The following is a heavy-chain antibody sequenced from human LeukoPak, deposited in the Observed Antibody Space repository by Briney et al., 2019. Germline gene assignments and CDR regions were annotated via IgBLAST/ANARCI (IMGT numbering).Heavy chain of an antibody. D-gene: IGHD3-3*01. Sequence: GGSLRLSCAASGFTFSRYSMNWVCQAPGKGLEWVSYISSSSSTIYYADSVKGRFTISRDNAKNSLYLQMNSLRAEDTAVYYCARDGGGRNYDFWSGYYPYDYWGQGTLVTVSS. CDR1: GFTFSRYS. J-gene: IGHJ4*02. CDR2: ISSSSSTI. V-gene: IGHV3-48*04. CDR3: ARDGGGRNYDFWSGYYPYDY.